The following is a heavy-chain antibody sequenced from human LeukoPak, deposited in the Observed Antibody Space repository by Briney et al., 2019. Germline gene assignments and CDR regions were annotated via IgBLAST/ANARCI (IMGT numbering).Heavy chain of an antibody. J-gene: IGHJ4*02. V-gene: IGHV3-21*01. CDR1: GFTFSSYS. Sequence: PGGSLRLSCAASGFTFSSYSMNWVRQAPGKGLEWVSSISSSSSYIYYADSVKGRFTISRDNAKNSLYLQMNSLRAEDTAVYYCARLDEGAAAYFDYWGQGTLVTVSS. CDR2: ISSSSSYI. CDR3: ARLDEGAAAYFDY. D-gene: IGHD6-13*01.